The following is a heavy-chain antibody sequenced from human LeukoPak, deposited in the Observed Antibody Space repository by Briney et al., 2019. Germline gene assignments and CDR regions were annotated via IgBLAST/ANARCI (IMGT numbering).Heavy chain of an antibody. V-gene: IGHV3-74*01. J-gene: IGHJ4*02. CDR2: IETDGTRT. Sequence: GGSLRLSCAASGFTFSLHRIHWVRQVPGKGLVWISWIETDGTRTGYVNSVRGRFIVSRDNAKSTVYLEMNSLRAEDTALYYCARDLVGATSVRFDYWGQGTLVTVSS. CDR1: GFTFSLHR. D-gene: IGHD1-26*01. CDR3: ARDLVGATSVRFDY.